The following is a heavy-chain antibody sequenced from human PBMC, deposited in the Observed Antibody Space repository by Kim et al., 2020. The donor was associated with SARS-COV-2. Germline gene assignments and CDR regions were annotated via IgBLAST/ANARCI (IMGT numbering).Heavy chain of an antibody. J-gene: IGHJ4*02. V-gene: IGHV3-7*01. CDR1: GFTFSGSW. CDR3: ARAKGYFDY. CDR2: ITQDGSDK. Sequence: GGSLRLSCAASGFTFSGSWMSWVRQAPGKGLEWVANITQDGSDKYYVDSVKGRFTISRDNAKNSLYLQMNSLRGEDTAVYYCARAKGYFDYWGQGTLVTV.